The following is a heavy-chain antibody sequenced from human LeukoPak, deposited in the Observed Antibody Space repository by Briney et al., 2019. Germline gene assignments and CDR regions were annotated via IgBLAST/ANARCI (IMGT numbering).Heavy chain of an antibody. CDR1: GFTFSSYT. CDR2: ISSSSSYI. CDR3: ARDPRMVRGITAFDI. D-gene: IGHD3-10*01. Sequence: TGGSLRLSCAASGFTFSSYTMNWVRQAPGKGLEWVSHISSSSSYIHYADSVKGRFTISRDNAKNSLYLQMNSLRAEDTAVYYCARDPRMVRGITAFDIWGQGTMVTVSS. J-gene: IGHJ3*02. V-gene: IGHV3-21*01.